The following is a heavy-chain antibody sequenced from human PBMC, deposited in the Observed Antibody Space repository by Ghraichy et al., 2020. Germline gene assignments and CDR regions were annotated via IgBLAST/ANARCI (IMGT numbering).Heavy chain of an antibody. Sequence: SETLSLTCTVSGASISGYYWSWTRQTPEKGLEWIGYIYHTGATKYNPSLRGRVTISQDTSKNQFSLRLKSVTAADTAVYYCASDTDHRDGDSPLGAGDFWGQGIRVTVAS. V-gene: IGHV4-59*01. D-gene: IGHD4-17*01. J-gene: IGHJ4*02. CDR3: ASDTDHRDGDSPLGAGDF. CDR1: GASISGYY. CDR2: IYHTGAT.